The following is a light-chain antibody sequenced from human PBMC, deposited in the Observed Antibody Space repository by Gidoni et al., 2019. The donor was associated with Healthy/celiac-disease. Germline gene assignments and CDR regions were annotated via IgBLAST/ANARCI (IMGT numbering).Light chain of an antibody. CDR2: AAS. CDR3: QQSYSTSWT. J-gene: IGKJ1*01. Sequence: DIQMTQSPSSLSASVGDRVTSTCRASQSISSYLNWYQQKPGKAPKLLIYAASSLQSGVPSRFSGSGSGTEFTLTISSLQPEDFATYYCQQSYSTSWTFGQGTKVEIK. CDR1: QSISSY. V-gene: IGKV1-39*01.